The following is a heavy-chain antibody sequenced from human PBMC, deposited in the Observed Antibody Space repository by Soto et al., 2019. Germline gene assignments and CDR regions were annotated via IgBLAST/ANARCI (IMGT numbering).Heavy chain of an antibody. CDR2: ISGSGQST. V-gene: IGHV3-23*01. CDR3: ASLRVSYDGSGFV. CDR1: GFTFSSYG. J-gene: IGHJ4*02. D-gene: IGHD3-22*01. Sequence: EVQLLESGGGLVQRGGSLRLSCAASGFTFSSYGISWVRQAPGKGLEWVAEISGSGQSTFYADSVKVRFTISRDNYKNMVYLQMNSQRAQDTAVYYCASLRVSYDGSGFVWGQGTLVNVSS.